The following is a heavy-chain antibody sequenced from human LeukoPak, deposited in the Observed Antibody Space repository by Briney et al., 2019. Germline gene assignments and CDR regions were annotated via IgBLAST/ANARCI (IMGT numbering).Heavy chain of an antibody. J-gene: IGHJ6*02. D-gene: IGHD3-3*01. V-gene: IGHV3-20*01. CDR1: GFTFDDYG. CDR3: ARDNFWSGSDPGIWYYYYYGMDV. CDR2: INWNGGST. Sequence: GGSLRLSCAASGFTFDDYGMSWVRQAPGKGLEWVSGINWNGGSTGYADSVKGRFTISRDNAKNSLYLQMNSLRAEDTALYHCARDNFWSGSDPGIWYYYYYGMDVWGQGTTVTVSS.